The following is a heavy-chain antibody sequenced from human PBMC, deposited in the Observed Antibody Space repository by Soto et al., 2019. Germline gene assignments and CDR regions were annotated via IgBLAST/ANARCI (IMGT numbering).Heavy chain of an antibody. V-gene: IGHV4-30-2*01. J-gene: IGHJ3*02. Sequence: QLQLQESGSGLVKPSQTLSLTCTVSGGSISSGAYSWGWIRQPPGKGLEWIGYIYHTGSSYYTPSLKNRVTISVDKSKNHFSLELTSETAADTAVYFCATEGDYSAYDIWGQGTMVIVSS. CDR2: IYHTGSS. D-gene: IGHD4-17*01. CDR1: GGSISSGAYS. CDR3: ATEGDYSAYDI.